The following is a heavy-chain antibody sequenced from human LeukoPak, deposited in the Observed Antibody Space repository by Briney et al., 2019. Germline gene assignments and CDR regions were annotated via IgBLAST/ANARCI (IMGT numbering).Heavy chain of an antibody. CDR3: AREVPVVVPAAPDY. CDR1: GFTFSSYS. Sequence: GGSLRLCCAASGFTFSSYSMNWVRQAPGKGLEWVSSISSSSSYIYYADSVKGRFTISRDNAKNSLYLQMNSLRAEDTAVYYCAREVPVVVPAAPDYWGQGTLVTVSS. D-gene: IGHD2-2*01. CDR2: ISSSSSYI. V-gene: IGHV3-21*01. J-gene: IGHJ4*02.